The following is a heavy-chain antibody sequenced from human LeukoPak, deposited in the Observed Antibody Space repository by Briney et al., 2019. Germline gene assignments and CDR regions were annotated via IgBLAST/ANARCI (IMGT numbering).Heavy chain of an antibody. Sequence: SETLSLTCTVSGGFISSYYWSWIRQPPGKGLEWIGYIYYSGSTNYNPSLKSRVTISVDTSKNQFSLKVSSVTAADTAVYYCARVSIVGATYDYWGQGTLVTVSS. CDR3: ARVSIVGATYDY. CDR2: IYYSGST. V-gene: IGHV4-59*01. CDR1: GGFISSYY. D-gene: IGHD1-26*01. J-gene: IGHJ4*02.